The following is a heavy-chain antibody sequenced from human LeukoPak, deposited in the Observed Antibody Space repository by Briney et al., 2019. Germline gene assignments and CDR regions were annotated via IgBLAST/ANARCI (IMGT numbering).Heavy chain of an antibody. Sequence: SGSLSLTCAVYGGSFSGYYWSWIRPPPGEGREWIGEINHRGSTNYTPSLRSQVAISIDTSKNQFSLKLSSVTAADTAVYYCARGYYYDSSGYTRPPRKLYYFDYWGQGTLVTVSS. CDR2: INHRGST. CDR3: ARGYYYDSSGYTRPPRKLYYFDY. CDR1: GGSFSGYY. D-gene: IGHD3-22*01. V-gene: IGHV4-34*01. J-gene: IGHJ4*02.